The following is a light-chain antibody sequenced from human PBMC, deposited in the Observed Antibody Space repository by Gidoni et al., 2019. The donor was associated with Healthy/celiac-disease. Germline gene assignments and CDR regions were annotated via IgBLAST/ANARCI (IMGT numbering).Light chain of an antibody. Sequence: SPQSPGTLSLSPGERATLSCRASQSVSSSHLAWYQQKPGQAPRLLIYGASSRATGIPDRFSGSGSGTDFTLTISRLEPEDFAVYYCQQYGSSAWTFXXXTKVEIK. CDR3: QQYGSSAWT. J-gene: IGKJ1*01. V-gene: IGKV3-20*01. CDR2: GAS. CDR1: QSVSSSH.